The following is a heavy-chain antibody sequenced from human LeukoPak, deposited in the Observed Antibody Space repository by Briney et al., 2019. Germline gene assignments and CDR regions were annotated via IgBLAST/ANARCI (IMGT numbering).Heavy chain of an antibody. V-gene: IGHV5-51*01. J-gene: IGHJ6*03. CDR2: IYPGDSDT. CDR3: ASSRQNDRALDYYMDV. CDR1: GYSFTSYW. Sequence: GESLKISCKGSGYSFTSYWIGWVRQMPGKGLEWMGIIYPGDSDTRYSPSFQGQVTISADKSISTAYLQWSSLKASDTAMYYCASSRQNDRALDYYMDVWGKGTTVTVSS. D-gene: IGHD1-1*01.